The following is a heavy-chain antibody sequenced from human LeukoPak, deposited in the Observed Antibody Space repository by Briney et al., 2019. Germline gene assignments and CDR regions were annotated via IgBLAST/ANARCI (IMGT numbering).Heavy chain of an antibody. CDR3: ARDLVGIVGNGDY. CDR2: INPKSGTT. J-gene: IGHJ4*02. Sequence: ASVKVSCKASGYPFTGYYIHWVRQAPGQGLEWMGWINPKSGTTNYAERFQGRVTMTTDTSISTAYLELSGLTDDDTAVYYCARDLVGIVGNGDYWGQGTRVTVSS. CDR1: GYPFTGYY. V-gene: IGHV1-2*02. D-gene: IGHD2/OR15-2a*01.